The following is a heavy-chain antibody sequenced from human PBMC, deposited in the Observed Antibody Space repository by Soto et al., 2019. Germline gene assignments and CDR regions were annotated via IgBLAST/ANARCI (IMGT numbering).Heavy chain of an antibody. CDR1: GFTFSDYY. CDR2: ISSGSSYT. J-gene: IGHJ6*02. V-gene: IGHV3-11*06. Sequence: GGSLRLSCAASGFTFSDYYMSWIRQAPGKGLEWVSYISSGSSYTNYADSVKGRLTISRDNAKNSLYLQMNSLRGEDTAVYYWARGGAFYHYGMGVCRQGTTLTVSS. D-gene: IGHD3-3*02. CDR3: ARGGAFYHYGMGV.